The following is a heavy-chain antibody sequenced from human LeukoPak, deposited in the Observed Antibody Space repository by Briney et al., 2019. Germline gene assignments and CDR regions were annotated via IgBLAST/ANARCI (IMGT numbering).Heavy chain of an antibody. CDR3: AKDISYGSGSCGFDY. CDR2: ISWNSGSI. Sequence: GRSLRLSCAASGFTFDDYAMLWVRHAPGEGLEWVSGISWNSGSIGYTDSVKGRFTISRDNAKNSLYLQMNSLRAEDTALYYCAKDISYGSGSCGFDYWGQGTLVTVSS. J-gene: IGHJ4*02. V-gene: IGHV3-9*01. D-gene: IGHD3-10*01. CDR1: GFTFDDYA.